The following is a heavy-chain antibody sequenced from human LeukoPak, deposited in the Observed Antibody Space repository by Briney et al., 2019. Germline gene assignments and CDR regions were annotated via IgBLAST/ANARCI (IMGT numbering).Heavy chain of an antibody. D-gene: IGHD3-3*01. Sequence: PGGSLRLSCAVSGFTFSSYGMHWVRQAPGKGLEWVAFIRYDGSNKYYADSVKGRFTISRDNSKNTLYLQMNSLRAEDTAVYYCARVLDDFWSGYFDYWGQRTLLTVSS. CDR1: GFTFSSYG. CDR3: ARVLDDFWSGYFDY. V-gene: IGHV3-30*02. CDR2: IRYDGSNK. J-gene: IGHJ4*02.